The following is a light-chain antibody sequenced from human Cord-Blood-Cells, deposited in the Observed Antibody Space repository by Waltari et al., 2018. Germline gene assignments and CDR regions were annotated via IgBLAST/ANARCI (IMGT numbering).Light chain of an antibody. V-gene: IGLV2-14*03. Sequence: QSALTQPASVSVSPGQSITISCTGTSSDVVGYNYISWYQQHPGKAPKLMIYDVSNRPSGVSNRFSGSKSGNTASLTISGLQAEDEADYYCSSYTSSSSWVFGGGTKLTVL. J-gene: IGLJ3*02. CDR1: SSDVVGYNY. CDR2: DVS. CDR3: SSYTSSSSWV.